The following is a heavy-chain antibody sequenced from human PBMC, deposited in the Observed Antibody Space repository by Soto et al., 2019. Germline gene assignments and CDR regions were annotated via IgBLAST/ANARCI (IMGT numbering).Heavy chain of an antibody. D-gene: IGHD1-20*01. CDR1: GYIFNSVG. CDR3: ARDLNWNNVLGFDS. Sequence: QLVQSGDEVKNPGASVKVSCRASGYIFNSVGISWLRQVPGQGLEWMGWVSTYSEHTKSVQKFQDRVTLTAATSTSTVHMELRSLRSADTAVYYCARDLNWNNVLGFDSWGQGTLVTVSS. V-gene: IGHV1-18*04. J-gene: IGHJ4*02. CDR2: VSTYSEHT.